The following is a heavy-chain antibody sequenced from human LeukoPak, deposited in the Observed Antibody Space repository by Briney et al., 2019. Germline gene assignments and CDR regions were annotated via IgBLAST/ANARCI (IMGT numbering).Heavy chain of an antibody. V-gene: IGHV1-18*01. CDR2: ITTYNGNT. J-gene: IGHJ4*02. D-gene: IGHD4-17*01. CDR1: GCTFTSYP. CDR3: ARGYDYGDYVGDFDY. Sequence: ASAKVSCKASGCTFTSYPISWVRQAPGQGLEWMGWITTYNGNTNYAQKLQGRVTMTTDTSTSTAYMDLRGLRSDDTAVYYCARGYDYGDYVGDFDYWGQGTLVTVSS.